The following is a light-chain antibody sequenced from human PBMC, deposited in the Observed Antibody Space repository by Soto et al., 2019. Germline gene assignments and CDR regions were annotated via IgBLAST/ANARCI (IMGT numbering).Light chain of an antibody. V-gene: IGKV3-11*01. J-gene: IGKJ2*01. CDR2: DAS. CDR1: QSVSSY. Sequence: EIVLTQSPATLSLSPGERATLSCRASQSVSSYLAWYQQKPGQAPRLLIYDASARATGIPARFSGSRSGTDFTLTTSSLEPEDFAVYYCQQRSNWPGTFGQGTKLEIK. CDR3: QQRSNWPGT.